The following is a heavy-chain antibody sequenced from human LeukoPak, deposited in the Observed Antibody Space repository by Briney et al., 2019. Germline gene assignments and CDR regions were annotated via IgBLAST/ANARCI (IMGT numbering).Heavy chain of an antibody. CDR2: MWHDGSIE. CDR1: GLSLRSSD. CDR3: ARGPLNKFGVGD. D-gene: IGHD3-3*01. Sequence: GGSLRLSCVASGLSLRSSDMHWVRKAPGKGLQWVAVMWHDGSIESYGASVKGRFTVTRDKSMTILYLEMSSLRAEDTAVYYCARGPLNKFGVGDWGQGTTVTVSS. V-gene: IGHV3-33*01. J-gene: IGHJ6*02.